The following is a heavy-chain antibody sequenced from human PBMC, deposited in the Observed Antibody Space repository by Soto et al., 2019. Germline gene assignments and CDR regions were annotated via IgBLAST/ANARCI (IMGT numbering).Heavy chain of an antibody. CDR2: ISISSSFI. Sequence: GGSLRLSCAAYGFTFSSYSVNWGRQAPGKGLEWVSSISISSSFIYQADSLKGRFTISRDNAKNSLSLQMISLRAEDTAVYYCARDRDWYFDLWGRGTLVTVSS. V-gene: IGHV3-21*01. J-gene: IGHJ2*01. D-gene: IGHD3-10*01. CDR1: GFTFSSYS. CDR3: ARDRDWYFDL.